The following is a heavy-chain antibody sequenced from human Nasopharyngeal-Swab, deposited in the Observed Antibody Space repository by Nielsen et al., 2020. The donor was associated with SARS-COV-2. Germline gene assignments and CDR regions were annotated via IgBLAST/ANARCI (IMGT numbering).Heavy chain of an antibody. CDR1: GYSFIDYW. CDR3: ARPLAAASYYFDY. D-gene: IGHD6-25*01. V-gene: IGHV5-51*01. CDR2: IYPGDSDT. Sequence: SCMVSGYSFIDYWIGWVRQLPARGVEWMGIIYPGDSDTRYNPSFQGQVIISADNSISTAYLQWSSLNASDSAMYYCARPLAAASYYFDYWGQGTLVTVSS. J-gene: IGHJ4*02.